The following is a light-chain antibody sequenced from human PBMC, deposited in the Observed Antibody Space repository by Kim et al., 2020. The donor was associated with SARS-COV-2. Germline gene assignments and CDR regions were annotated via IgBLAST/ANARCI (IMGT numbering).Light chain of an antibody. Sequence: QSALTQPASMSGSPGQSITISCTGPSSDVGSYNRVSWYQQPPGTTPKLIIYEVSDRPSGVPHRFSGSKSGNTASLTISWLQTEDEADYYCSSYTSSSTLIFGGGTKVTVL. V-gene: IGLV2-18*02. CDR2: EVS. J-gene: IGLJ2*01. CDR3: SSYTSSSTLI. CDR1: SSDVGSYNR.